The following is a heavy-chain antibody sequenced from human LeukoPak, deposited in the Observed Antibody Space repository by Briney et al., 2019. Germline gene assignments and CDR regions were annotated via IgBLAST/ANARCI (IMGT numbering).Heavy chain of an antibody. V-gene: IGHV3-30*03. CDR3: ARSDGSDYGMDV. Sequence: GGSLRLSCAASGFTFSHYGVHWVRQAPGKGLEWVAVISYDGSNKYYADSVKGRFTISRDNSKNTLYLQMNSLRAEDTAVYYCARSDGSDYGMDVWGQGTTVTVSS. D-gene: IGHD3-10*01. J-gene: IGHJ6*02. CDR1: GFTFSHYG. CDR2: ISYDGSNK.